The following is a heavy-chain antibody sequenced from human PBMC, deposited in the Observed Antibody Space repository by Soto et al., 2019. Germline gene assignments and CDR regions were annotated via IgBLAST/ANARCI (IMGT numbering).Heavy chain of an antibody. J-gene: IGHJ3*01. D-gene: IGHD2-8*01. CDR1: GAVVTSGENY. CDR2: IYDSGVT. V-gene: IGHV4-30-4*08. CDR3: VRDLANGYTGNV. Sequence: SETLSLTCSVSGAVVTSGENYWSWVRQPPGKGLEWLGYIYDSGVTSYTPALKSRVTLSLDRPNNQVSLKLRYVTAADTAVYFCVRDLANGYTGNVWRQGTLAT.